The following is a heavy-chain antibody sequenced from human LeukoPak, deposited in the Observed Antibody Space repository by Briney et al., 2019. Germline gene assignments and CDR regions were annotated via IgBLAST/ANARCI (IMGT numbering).Heavy chain of an antibody. D-gene: IGHD3-22*01. V-gene: IGHV3-33*01. J-gene: IGHJ4*02. CDR2: IWYDGSNE. CDR3: ARARNNYDSSGYSALDY. CDR1: GLMFSSHG. Sequence: PGRSLRRSCAASSGLMFSSHGMHLVRQAPGKGLEWVAVIWYDGSNEYYADSVKGRFTISRDNSKNTLYLQMNSLRAEDTAVYYCARARNNYDSSGYSALDYWGQGTLVTVSS.